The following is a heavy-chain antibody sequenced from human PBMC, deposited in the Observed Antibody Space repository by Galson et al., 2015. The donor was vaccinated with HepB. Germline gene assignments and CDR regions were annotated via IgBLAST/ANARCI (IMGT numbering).Heavy chain of an antibody. CDR2: INPSGGST. CDR3: ARDLGGYSSGWYWPYYYYMDV. J-gene: IGHJ6*03. Sequence: SVKVSCKASGYTFTSYYMHWVRQAPGQGLEWMGIINPSGGSTSYAQKFQGRVTMTRDTSTSTVYMELSSLRSEDTAVYYCARDLGGYSSGWYWPYYYYMDVWGKGTTVTVSS. V-gene: IGHV1-46*03. CDR1: GYTFTSYY. D-gene: IGHD6-19*01.